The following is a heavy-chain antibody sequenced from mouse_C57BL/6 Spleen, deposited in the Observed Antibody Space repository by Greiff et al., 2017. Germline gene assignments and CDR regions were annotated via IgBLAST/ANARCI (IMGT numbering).Heavy chain of an antibody. V-gene: IGHV1-81*01. J-gene: IGHJ4*01. Sequence: VQLQQSGAELARPGASVKLSCKASGYTFTSYGISWVKQRTGQGLEWIGEIYPRSGNTYYNEKFKGKATLTADKSSSTAYMEVRSLTSEDSAVYCCARYRVYDGYYYYAMYYWGQGTSVTVSS. CDR1: GYTFTSYG. CDR2: IYPRSGNT. D-gene: IGHD2-3*01. CDR3: ARYRVYDGYYYYAMYY.